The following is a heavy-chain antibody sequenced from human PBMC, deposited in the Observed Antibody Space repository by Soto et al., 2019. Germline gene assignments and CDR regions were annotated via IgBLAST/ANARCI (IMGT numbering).Heavy chain of an antibody. V-gene: IGHV3-9*01. J-gene: IGHJ3*02. D-gene: IGHD5-12*01. CDR3: AKDRRYSGYDAFDI. CDR2: ISWNSGSI. Sequence: SLKISCAASGFTFDDYAMHWVRQAPGKGLEWVSGISWNSGSIGYADSVKGRFTISRDNAKNSLYLQMNSLRAEDTALYYCAKDRRYSGYDAFDIWGQGTMVTVSS. CDR1: GFTFDDYA.